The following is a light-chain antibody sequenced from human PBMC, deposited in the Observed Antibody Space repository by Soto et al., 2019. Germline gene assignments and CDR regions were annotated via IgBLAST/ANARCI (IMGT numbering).Light chain of an antibody. CDR3: SSYTSSSTLGVV. Sequence: QSALTQPASVSRSPGQSITISCTGTSSDVGGYNYVSWYQQHPGKAPKLMIYDVSNRPSGVSNRFSGSKSGNTASLTISGLQAEDEADYYCSSYTSSSTLGVVFGGGTKVTVL. CDR2: DVS. V-gene: IGLV2-14*01. CDR1: SSDVGGYNY. J-gene: IGLJ2*01.